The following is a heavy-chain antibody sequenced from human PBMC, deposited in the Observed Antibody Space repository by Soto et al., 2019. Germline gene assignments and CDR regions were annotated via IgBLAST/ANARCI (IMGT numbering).Heavy chain of an antibody. V-gene: IGHV1-69*06. J-gene: IGHJ4*02. D-gene: IGHD3-22*01. CDR2: IIPIFGTA. Sequence: SVKVSCKASGGTFSSYAISWVRQAPGQGLEWMGGIIPIFGTANYAQKFQGRVTITADKSTSTAYMELSSLRSEDTAVYYCASLQYYYDGSGYSYYFDYWGQGTLVTVSS. CDR3: ASLQYYYDGSGYSYYFDY. CDR1: GGTFSSYA.